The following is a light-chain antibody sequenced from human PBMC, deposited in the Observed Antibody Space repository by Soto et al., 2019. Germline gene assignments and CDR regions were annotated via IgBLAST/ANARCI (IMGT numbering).Light chain of an antibody. CDR2: MGS. Sequence: DIVMTQSPLSLPVTPGEPASISCRSSQSLLHSNGYNYLDWYLQKPGQSPQLLICMGSNRASGVPDRFSGSGSGTDFTLTISRVEAEDFGVHYCMQTLQSPWTFGQGTQVDIK. J-gene: IGKJ1*01. V-gene: IGKV2-28*01. CDR3: MQTLQSPWT. CDR1: QSLLHSNGYNY.